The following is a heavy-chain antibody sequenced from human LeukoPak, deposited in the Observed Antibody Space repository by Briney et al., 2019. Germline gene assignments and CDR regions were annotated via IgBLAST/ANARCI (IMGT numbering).Heavy chain of an antibody. V-gene: IGHV4-59*02. CDR2: IYYSGST. J-gene: IGHJ4*02. Sequence: SETLSLTCTVSGGSVSTYYWSWIRQPPGKGLEWIGYIYYSGSTNYNPSLKSRVTISVDTSKNQFSLKLSSVTAADTAVYYCASTTGYSSGGIDYWGQGTLVTVSS. D-gene: IGHD6-19*01. CDR3: ASTTGYSSGGIDY. CDR1: GGSVSTYY.